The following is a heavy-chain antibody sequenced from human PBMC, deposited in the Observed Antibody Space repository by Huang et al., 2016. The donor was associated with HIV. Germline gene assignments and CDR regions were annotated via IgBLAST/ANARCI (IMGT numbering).Heavy chain of an antibody. CDR3: ARGQLGSDGDYDVLY. CDR2: SIPMFGKP. CDR1: GGTFSKYA. V-gene: IGHV1-69*13. Sequence: QVQLVQSGAEVKTPGSSVKVSCKASGGTFSKYAISWVRQAPGQGLEWRGGSIPMFGKPNDARKCQGRVTITADDSTSTTYVEVSSLRSEDTALYYCARGQLGSDGDYDVLYWGQGTLVTVSS. D-gene: IGHD4-17*01. J-gene: IGHJ4*02.